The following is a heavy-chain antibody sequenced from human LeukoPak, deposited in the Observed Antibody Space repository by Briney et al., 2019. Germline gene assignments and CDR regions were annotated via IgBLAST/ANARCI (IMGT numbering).Heavy chain of an antibody. V-gene: IGHV3-66*01. D-gene: IGHD5-24*01. J-gene: IGHJ4*02. CDR1: GFTVISNY. CDR2: IYRGGDT. Sequence: PGGSLRLSWAASGFTVISNYMSWVRQAPGKGLEWVSVIYRGGDTYYADSVKGRFTISRDNSKNTLYLQMNSLRAEDTAVYYCAGAYGYNFFNYWGQGTLVTVSS. CDR3: AGAYGYNFFNY.